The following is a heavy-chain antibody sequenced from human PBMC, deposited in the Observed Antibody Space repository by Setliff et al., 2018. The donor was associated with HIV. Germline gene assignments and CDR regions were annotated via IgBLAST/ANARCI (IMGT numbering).Heavy chain of an antibody. Sequence: SETLSLTCTVSEGYITGYYWTWIRQPPGRGLEWIGYIFYSGTTKFNPSLKSRAAVSVDSSNNQFSLKMTSVTAADTAVYFCARFNALLGSSTYYDYWGPGLLVTVSS. J-gene: IGHJ4*02. V-gene: IGHV4-59*01. CDR1: EGYITGYY. CDR3: ARFNALLGSSTYYDY. D-gene: IGHD3-22*01. CDR2: IFYSGTT.